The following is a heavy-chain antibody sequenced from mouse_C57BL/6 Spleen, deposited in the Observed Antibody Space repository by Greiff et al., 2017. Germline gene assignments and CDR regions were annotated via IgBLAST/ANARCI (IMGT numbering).Heavy chain of an antibody. CDR2: INPSSGYT. V-gene: IGHV1-7*01. J-gene: IGHJ3*01. D-gene: IGHD2-4*01. CDR1: GYTFTSYW. Sequence: QVQLQQSGAELAKPGASVKLSCKASGYTFTSYWMHWVKQRPGQGLEWIGYINPSSGYTKYNQKFKDKATLTADKSASTAYMQLSSLTYEYSAVYYCARDYDGTSSFAYWGQGTLVTVSA. CDR3: ARDYDGTSSFAY.